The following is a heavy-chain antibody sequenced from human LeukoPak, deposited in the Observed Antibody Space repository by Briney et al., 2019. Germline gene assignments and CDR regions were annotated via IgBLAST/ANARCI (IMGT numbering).Heavy chain of an antibody. Sequence: SETLSLTCTVSGGSISSSSYYWGWIRQPPGKGLEWIGSIYYSGSTYYNPSLKSRVTISVDTSKNQFSLKLSSVTAADTAVYYCARGLGRSSPLDYWGQGTLDTVSS. CDR2: IYYSGST. CDR3: ARGLGRSSPLDY. J-gene: IGHJ4*02. CDR1: GGSISSSSYY. D-gene: IGHD6-19*01. V-gene: IGHV4-39*07.